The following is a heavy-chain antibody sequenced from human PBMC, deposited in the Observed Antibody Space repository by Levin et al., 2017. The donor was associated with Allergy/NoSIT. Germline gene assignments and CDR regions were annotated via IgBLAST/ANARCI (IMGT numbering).Heavy chain of an antibody. D-gene: IGHD3-10*01. CDR3: ARVRAYYYGSGSYYDY. CDR1: GGTFSNYA. J-gene: IGHJ4*02. Sequence: SVKVSCKVSGGTFSNYAISWVRRAPGQGLEWMGGIIPIFGTANYAQKFQGRVTITADESTSTAYMELSSLRSEDTTVYYCARVRAYYYGSGSYYDYWGQGTLVTVSS. V-gene: IGHV1-69*13. CDR2: IIPIFGTA.